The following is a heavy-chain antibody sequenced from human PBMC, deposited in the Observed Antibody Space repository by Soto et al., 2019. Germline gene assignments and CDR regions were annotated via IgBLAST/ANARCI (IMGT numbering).Heavy chain of an antibody. CDR2: IIPIFGTA. CDR1: GGTFSSYA. CDR3: ARVNIVVVPAARGSYYDYGMDV. Sequence: QVQLVQSGAEVKKPGSSVKVSCKASGGTFSSYAISWVRQAPGQGLEWMGGIIPIFGTANYAQKFQGRVTITADESTSTAYMELSSLRSEDTAVYYCARVNIVVVPAARGSYYDYGMDVWGQGTTVTVSS. J-gene: IGHJ6*02. D-gene: IGHD2-2*01. V-gene: IGHV1-69*01.